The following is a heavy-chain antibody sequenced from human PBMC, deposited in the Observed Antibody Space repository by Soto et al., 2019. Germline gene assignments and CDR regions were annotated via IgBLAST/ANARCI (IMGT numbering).Heavy chain of an antibody. D-gene: IGHD3-22*01. V-gene: IGHV3-43*01. Sequence: GGSLRLSCAASGFTFDDYTMHWVRQAPGKGLEWVSLISWDGGSTYYADSVKGRFTISRDNSKNSLYLQMNSLRTEDTALYYCAKDAGSSGYSWAIYYYYGMDVWGQGTTVTVSS. CDR2: ISWDGGST. J-gene: IGHJ6*02. CDR3: AKDAGSSGYSWAIYYYYGMDV. CDR1: GFTFDDYT.